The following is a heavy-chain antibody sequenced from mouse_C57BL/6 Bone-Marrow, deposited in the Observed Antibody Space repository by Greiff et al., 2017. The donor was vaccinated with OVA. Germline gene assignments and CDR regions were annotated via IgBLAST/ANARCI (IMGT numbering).Heavy chain of an antibody. J-gene: IGHJ3*01. CDR2: INPSTGGT. CDR3: ARKPRFAY. CDR1: GYSFTGYY. Sequence: VQLQQSGPELVKPGASVKISCKASGYSFTGYYMNWVKQSPEKSLEWIGEINPSTGGTTYNQKFKAKATLTVDKSASTAYMQLKSLTSEDSAVYCCARKPRFAYWGQGTLVTVSA. V-gene: IGHV1-42*01.